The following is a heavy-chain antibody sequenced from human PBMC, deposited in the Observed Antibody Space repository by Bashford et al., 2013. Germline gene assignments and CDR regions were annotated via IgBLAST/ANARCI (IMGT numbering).Heavy chain of an antibody. D-gene: IGHD3-22*01. CDR1: HS. J-gene: IGHJ4*02. CDR3: ARWDSRFLTDY. Sequence: HSRRWIRQPPGKGLEWIGYFDYSGSTNYNPSLKSRVTISVDTSKNQFSLKLSSVTAADTAVYYCARWDSRFLTDYWGQGTLVTVSS. V-gene: IGHV4-59*11. CDR2: FDYSGST.